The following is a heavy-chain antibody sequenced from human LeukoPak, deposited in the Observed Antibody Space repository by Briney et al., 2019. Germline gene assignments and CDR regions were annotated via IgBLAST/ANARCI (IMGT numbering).Heavy chain of an antibody. CDR2: ISSSSSTI. D-gene: IGHD3-3*01. V-gene: IGHV3-48*01. CDR1: GITFSSYS. Sequence: PGGSLRLSCAASGITFSSYSMNWVRQAPGKGLEWVSYISSSSSTIYYADSVKGRFTISRDNAKNSLYLQMNSLRAEDTAVYYCARVGDFWSGYCFDYWGQGTLVTVSS. J-gene: IGHJ4*02. CDR3: ARVGDFWSGYCFDY.